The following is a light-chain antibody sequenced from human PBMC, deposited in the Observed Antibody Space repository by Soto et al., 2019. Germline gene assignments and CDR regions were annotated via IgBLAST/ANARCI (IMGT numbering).Light chain of an antibody. CDR2: DNN. CDR1: SSNTGNNY. CDR3: GTWDTSLSAWV. V-gene: IGLV1-51*01. Sequence: QSVLTQPPSVSAAPGQTVTISCSGSSSNTGNNYVSWYQQLPGTAPKLLIYDNNRRPSGIPGRFSGSKSGTSATLGITGLQAGDEADYYCGTWDTSLSAWVFGGGTKLTVL. J-gene: IGLJ3*02.